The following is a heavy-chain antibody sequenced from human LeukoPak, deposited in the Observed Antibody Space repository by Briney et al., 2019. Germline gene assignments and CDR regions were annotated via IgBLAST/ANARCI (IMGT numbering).Heavy chain of an antibody. Sequence: PGGPLRLSCAASGFTFSDCVMSWVRQAPGKGLEWVSGISGSGGGTYYADSVKGRFAISRDNSKNTLYVQMNSLRAEDTAVYYCAKPLSSGWYYFDYWGQGTLVTVSS. CDR3: AKPLSSGWYYFDY. V-gene: IGHV3-23*01. CDR1: GFTFSDCV. D-gene: IGHD6-19*01. CDR2: ISGSGGGT. J-gene: IGHJ4*02.